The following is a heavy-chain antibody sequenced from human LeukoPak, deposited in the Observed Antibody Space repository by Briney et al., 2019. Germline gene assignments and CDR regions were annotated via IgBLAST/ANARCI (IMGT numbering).Heavy chain of an antibody. Sequence: GGSLRLSCAAPGFSVSSNYMSWVRQAPGKGLEWVSVIYSGGSTYYTDSVKGRFTISRDNSKNTLYLQMNSLRAEDTAVYYCAKVAGYSSGWYQIWGQGTLVTVSS. D-gene: IGHD6-19*01. V-gene: IGHV3-53*01. CDR1: GFSVSSNY. CDR2: IYSGGST. CDR3: AKVAGYSSGWYQI. J-gene: IGHJ4*02.